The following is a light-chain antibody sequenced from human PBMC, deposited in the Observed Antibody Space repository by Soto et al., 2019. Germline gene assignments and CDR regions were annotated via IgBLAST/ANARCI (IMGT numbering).Light chain of an antibody. J-gene: IGKJ2*01. Sequence: EIVLTQSPGTLSLSPGQRATLSCRASESISRDYLAWYQQRLGQAPRLLIYGASSGATGIPDRFSGSGSGTDFTLTISRLEPEDFAIYYCQQYGGVPSTFGQGTKLEIK. CDR3: QQYGGVPST. CDR2: GAS. CDR1: ESISRDY. V-gene: IGKV3-20*01.